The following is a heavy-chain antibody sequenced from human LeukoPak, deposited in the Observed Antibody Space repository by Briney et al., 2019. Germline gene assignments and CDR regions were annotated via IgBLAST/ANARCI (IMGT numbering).Heavy chain of an antibody. CDR2: ITLSSTTI. CDR3: ASHKSGSLDY. Sequence: GGSLRLSCAASGFTFSNYNMNWVRQAPGKGLEWVSYITLSSTTIYYADSVKGRFTISRDTSKNTLFLQMNSLRAEDTAMYYCASHKSGSLDYWGQGTLVTVSS. V-gene: IGHV3-48*01. J-gene: IGHJ4*02. CDR1: GFTFSNYN. D-gene: IGHD1-26*01.